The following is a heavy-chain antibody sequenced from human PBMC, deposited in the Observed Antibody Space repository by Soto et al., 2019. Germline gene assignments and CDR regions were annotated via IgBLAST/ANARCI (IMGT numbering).Heavy chain of an antibody. V-gene: IGHV2-5*02. J-gene: IGHJ4*02. CDR1: GFSLTTGGVG. CDR3: AHTHAPRIIDY. Sequence: QITLKESGPTLVKPTQTLTLTCTFSGFSLTTGGVGVGWIRQPPGKALEWLALIYWDDDKRYSPSLNSRLTISKDNSKNQVVLTMTNMDPVDTATYYCAHTHAPRIIDYWGQGILVTVSS. CDR2: IYWDDDK. D-gene: IGHD3-10*01.